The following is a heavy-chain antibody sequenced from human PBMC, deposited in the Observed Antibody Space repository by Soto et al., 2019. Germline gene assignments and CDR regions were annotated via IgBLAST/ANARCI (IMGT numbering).Heavy chain of an antibody. Sequence: EVQLAESGGGLVKPGGSLRISCAASGFTFSNAWMNWVRQVPGKGLEWVGLIKAKTNGGTIDYAAPVKGRFTISRDDSKNTLYLQMNSLKPEDTGVYFCNTKGGSYVFDYWGLGTLVTVSS. D-gene: IGHD1-26*01. V-gene: IGHV3-15*07. CDR3: NTKGGSYVFDY. J-gene: IGHJ4*02. CDR1: GFTFSNAW. CDR2: IKAKTNGGTI.